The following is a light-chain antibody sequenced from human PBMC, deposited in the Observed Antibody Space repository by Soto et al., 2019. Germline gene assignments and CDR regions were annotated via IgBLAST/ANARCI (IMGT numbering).Light chain of an antibody. CDR1: QSISNS. CDR2: VAS. Sequence: DIQMTQSLSSLSASVGDSVTITCRASQSISNSLTWYQQKPGKAPKFLIYVASTLQRGVPSRFTGRGSGTDFTLTISSLQPEEFATYYCQQTFSPPYTFGQGTKLEIK. J-gene: IGKJ2*01. CDR3: QQTFSPPYT. V-gene: IGKV1-39*01.